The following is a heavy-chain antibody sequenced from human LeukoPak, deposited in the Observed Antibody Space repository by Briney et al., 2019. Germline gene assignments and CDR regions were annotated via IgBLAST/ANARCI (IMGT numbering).Heavy chain of an antibody. CDR2: ISYDGSNK. CDR3: AKDLKGRFLEWFSSFDY. CDR1: GFTFSSYG. J-gene: IGHJ4*02. D-gene: IGHD3-3*01. V-gene: IGHV3-30*18. Sequence: PGGSLRLSCAASGFTFSSYGMHWVRQAPGKGLEWVAVISYDGSNKYYADSVKGRFTISRDNSKNTLYLQMNSLRAEDTAVYYCAKDLKGRFLEWFSSFDYWGQGTLVTVSS.